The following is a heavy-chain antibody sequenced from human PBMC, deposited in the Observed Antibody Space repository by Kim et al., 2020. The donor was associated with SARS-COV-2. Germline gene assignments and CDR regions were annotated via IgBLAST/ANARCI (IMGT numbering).Heavy chain of an antibody. Sequence: SVKVSCKASGGTFSSYAISWVRQAPGQGLEWMGRIIPILGIANYAQKFQGRVTITADKSTSTAYMELSSLRSEDTAVYYCARALLSSGYDILFSTDYYYYGMDVWGQGTTVTVSS. CDR3: ARALLSSGYDILFSTDYYYYGMDV. CDR1: GGTFSSYA. D-gene: IGHD5-12*01. J-gene: IGHJ6*02. CDR2: IIPILGIA. V-gene: IGHV1-69*04.